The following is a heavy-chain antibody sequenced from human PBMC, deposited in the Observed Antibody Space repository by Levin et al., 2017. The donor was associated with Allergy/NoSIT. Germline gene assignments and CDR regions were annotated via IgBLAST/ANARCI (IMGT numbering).Heavy chain of an antibody. Sequence: SETLSLTCTVSGASISSGGYYWNWIRQHPGKGLEWVGYMYSSGNTYYNQSLKSRVSISMDTSQNQFSLKLTSVTAADTAVYYCARGTRTIFGVIYFDYWGQGTLVTDSS. D-gene: IGHD3-3*01. CDR1: GASISSGGYY. CDR2: MYSSGNT. J-gene: IGHJ4*02. CDR3: ARGTRTIFGVIYFDY. V-gene: IGHV4-31*03.